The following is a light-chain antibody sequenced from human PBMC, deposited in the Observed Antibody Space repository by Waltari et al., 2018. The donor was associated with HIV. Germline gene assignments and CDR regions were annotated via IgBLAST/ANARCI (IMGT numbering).Light chain of an antibody. V-gene: IGLV2-14*01. Sequence: QSALTQPASVSGSPGQSITISCTGTSRDVGHSYNSVPWYQRHPGKAPQLIIYEVNNRPSGVSIRFSGSKSGNTASLTISGLQAEDEADYYCSSYATSSASVVFGGGTKLTVL. CDR3: SSYATSSASVV. CDR1: SRDVGHSYNS. J-gene: IGLJ2*01. CDR2: EVN.